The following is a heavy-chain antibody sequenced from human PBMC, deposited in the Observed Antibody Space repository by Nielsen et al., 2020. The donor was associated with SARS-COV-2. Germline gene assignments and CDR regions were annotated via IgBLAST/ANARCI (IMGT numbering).Heavy chain of an antibody. CDR3: ARATSRAYSSSWYGRSNWFDP. D-gene: IGHD6-13*01. CDR1: GGSISSYY. V-gene: IGHV4-34*01. J-gene: IGHJ5*02. Sequence: SETLSLTCTVSGGSISSYYWSWIRQPPGKGLEWIGEINHSGSTNYNPSLKSRVTISVDTSKNQFSLKLSSVTAADTAVYYCARATSRAYSSSWYGRSNWFDPWGQGTLVTVSS. CDR2: INHSGST.